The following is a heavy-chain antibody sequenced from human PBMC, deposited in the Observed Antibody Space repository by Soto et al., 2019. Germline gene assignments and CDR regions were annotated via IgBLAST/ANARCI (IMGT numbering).Heavy chain of an antibody. D-gene: IGHD2-21*02. J-gene: IGHJ6*02. CDR1: GFTFSSYE. V-gene: IGHV3-48*03. CDR2: ISSSGSTI. Sequence: GGSLRLSCAASGFTFSSYEMNWVRQAPGKGLEWVSYISSSGSTIYYADSVKGRFTISRDNAKNSLYLQMNSLRAEDTAVYYCAKIRVRRATADGMDVWGQGTTVTVSS. CDR3: AKIRVRRATADGMDV.